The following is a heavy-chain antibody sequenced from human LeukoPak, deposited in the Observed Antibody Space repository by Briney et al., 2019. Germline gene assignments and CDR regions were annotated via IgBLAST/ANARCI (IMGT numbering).Heavy chain of an antibody. CDR2: IKQDGSEK. D-gene: IGHD3-22*01. J-gene: IGHJ6*02. CDR3: ARDYYYDSSGYYTAVYYYGMDV. CDR1: GFTFSNYW. V-gene: IGHV3-7*01. Sequence: GGSLRLSCAASGFTFSNYWMSWVRQAPGKGLEWVANIKQDGSEKYYVDSVKGRFTISRDNAKNSLYLQMNSLRAEDTAVYYCARDYYYDSSGYYTAVYYYGMDVWGQGTTVTVSS.